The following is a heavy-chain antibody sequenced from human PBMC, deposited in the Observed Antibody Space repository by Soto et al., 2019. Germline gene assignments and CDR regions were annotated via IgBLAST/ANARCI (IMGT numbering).Heavy chain of an antibody. D-gene: IGHD5-12*01. CDR3: ARDSVDGYNYEDYYYGMDV. V-gene: IGHV3-21*01. CDR1: GFAFSSYS. J-gene: IGHJ6*02. Sequence: GSLRLSCAASGFAFSSYSMNWVRQAPGKGLEWVSSISSSSSYIYYADSVKGRFTISRDNAKNSLYLQMNSLRAEDTAVYYCARDSVDGYNYEDYYYGMDVWGQGTTVTVSS. CDR2: ISSSSSYI.